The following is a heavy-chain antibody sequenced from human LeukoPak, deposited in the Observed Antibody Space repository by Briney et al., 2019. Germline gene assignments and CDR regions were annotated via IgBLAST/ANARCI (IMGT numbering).Heavy chain of an antibody. CDR2: ISAYNGNT. Sequence: VASVKVSCKASGYTFTSYGISWVRQAPGQGLEWMGWISAYNGNTNYAQKLQSRVTMTTDTSTSTAYMELRSLRSDDTAVYYCARAPVVVITTAPFQHWGQGTLVTVSS. D-gene: IGHD3-22*01. CDR3: ARAPVVVITTAPFQH. J-gene: IGHJ1*01. V-gene: IGHV1-18*01. CDR1: GYTFTSYG.